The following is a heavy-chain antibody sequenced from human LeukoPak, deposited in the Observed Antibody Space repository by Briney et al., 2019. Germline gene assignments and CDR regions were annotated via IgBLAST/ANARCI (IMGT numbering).Heavy chain of an antibody. CDR1: GFTFSSYE. J-gene: IGHJ4*02. V-gene: IGHV3-53*01. CDR2: IYSGGST. CDR3: ARDLVD. Sequence: GGSLRLSCAASGFTFSSYEMNWVRQAPGKGLEWVSVIYSGGSTYYADSVKGRFTISRDNSKNTLYLQMNSLRAEDTAVYYCARDLVDWGQGTLVTVSS. D-gene: IGHD6-6*01.